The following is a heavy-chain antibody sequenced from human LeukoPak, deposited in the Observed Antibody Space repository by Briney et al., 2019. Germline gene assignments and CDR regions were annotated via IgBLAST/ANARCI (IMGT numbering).Heavy chain of an antibody. CDR2: IYYSGST. J-gene: IGHJ4*02. CDR1: GGSISSYY. Sequence: SETLSLTCTVSGGSISSYYWSWIRQPPGKGLEWIGSIYYSGSTYYNPSLKSRVTISVDTSKNQFSLKLSSVTAADTAVYYCARVLLWFGENWGQGTLVTVSS. V-gene: IGHV4-59*12. CDR3: ARVLLWFGEN. D-gene: IGHD3-10*01.